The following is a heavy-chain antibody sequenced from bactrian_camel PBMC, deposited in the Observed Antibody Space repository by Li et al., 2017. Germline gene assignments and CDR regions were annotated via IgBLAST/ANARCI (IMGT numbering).Heavy chain of an antibody. Sequence: HVQLVESGGGSVQAGGSLKLSCTHSGITYSRNCMGWFRQAPGKERVGIARLKFDGESYIEDDTLKGRFTISSDNAKNEVYLQMNNLTPEDTGTYYCAANFGPYCSGPYLARRANFLGQGTQVTVS. D-gene: IGHD2*01. CDR2: LKFDGESY. J-gene: IGHJ4*01. CDR1: GITYSRNC. V-gene: IGHV3S1*01.